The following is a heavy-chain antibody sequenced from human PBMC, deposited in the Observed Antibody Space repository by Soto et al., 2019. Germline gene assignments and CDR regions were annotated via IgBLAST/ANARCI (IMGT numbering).Heavy chain of an antibody. J-gene: IGHJ6*02. Sequence: QVQLVESGGGVVQPGRSLRLSCAASGFTFSSYAMHWVRQAPGKGLEWVAVISYDGSNKYYADSVKGRFTISRDNSKNTLYLQMNSLRADDTAVYYCARDGRVVDTGMDVWGQGTTVTVSS. CDR1: GFTFSSYA. CDR2: ISYDGSNK. D-gene: IGHD2-21*01. CDR3: ARDGRVVDTGMDV. V-gene: IGHV3-30-3*01.